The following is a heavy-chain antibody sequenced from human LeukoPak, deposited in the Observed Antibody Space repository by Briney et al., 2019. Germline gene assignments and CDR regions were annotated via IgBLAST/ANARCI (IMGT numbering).Heavy chain of an antibody. V-gene: IGHV3-21*01. CDR2: ISSSSSYI. CDR1: GFTFSSYG. D-gene: IGHD3-9*01. J-gene: IGHJ4*02. CDR3: ASAYFDWLRDY. Sequence: GGSLRLSCAASGFTFSSYGMNWVRQAPGKGLEWVSSISSSSSYIYYADSVKGRFTISRDNAKNSLYLQMNSLRAEDTAVYYCASAYFDWLRDYWGQGTLVTVSS.